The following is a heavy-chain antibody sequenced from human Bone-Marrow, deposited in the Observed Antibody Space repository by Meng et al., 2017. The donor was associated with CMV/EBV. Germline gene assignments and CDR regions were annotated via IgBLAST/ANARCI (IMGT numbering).Heavy chain of an antibody. D-gene: IGHD6-19*01. CDR1: GFTVSGNY. J-gene: IGHJ4*02. CDR3: AKGAYSSGWRIDY. Sequence: ASGFTVSGNYMSWVRQAPGKGLEWVAGISGSGGSTYYADSVRGRFTISRDNSKNTLSLQLNSLRAEDTAVYYCAKGAYSSGWRIDYWGQGTLVTVSS. CDR2: ISGSGGST. V-gene: IGHV3-23*01.